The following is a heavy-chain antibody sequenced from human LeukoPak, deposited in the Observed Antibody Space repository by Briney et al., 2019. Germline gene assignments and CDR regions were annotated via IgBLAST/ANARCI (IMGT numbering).Heavy chain of an antibody. V-gene: IGHV1-2*02. D-gene: IGHD6-13*01. CDR2: INPNSGGT. Sequence: ASVKVSRKASGYTFSGYYMHWVRQAPGQGLEWMGWINPNSGGTNFAQKFQGRVTMTRDTSMSTAYMELSRLTYDDTAVYYCARDRTLAGAAAGPTYYFDYWGQGTLVTVSS. CDR3: ARDRTLAGAAAGPTYYFDY. J-gene: IGHJ4*02. CDR1: GYTFSGYY.